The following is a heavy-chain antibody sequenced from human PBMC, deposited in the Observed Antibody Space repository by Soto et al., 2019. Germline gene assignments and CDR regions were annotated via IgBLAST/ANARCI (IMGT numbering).Heavy chain of an antibody. J-gene: IGHJ4*02. V-gene: IGHV1-69*12. CDR2: IILRFGTP. D-gene: IGHD3-22*01. CDR1: GTTFSNFA. Sequence: QVRLVQSGAEMKKTGSSVKVSCEASGTTFSNFAIGWVRQAPGQGLEWMGGIILRFGTPNYGQKFQGRVTISADESMTTAYMELRGLRSEDTAVYYCVRGPDYEGYFDYWGQGTLVTVSS. CDR3: VRGPDYEGYFDY.